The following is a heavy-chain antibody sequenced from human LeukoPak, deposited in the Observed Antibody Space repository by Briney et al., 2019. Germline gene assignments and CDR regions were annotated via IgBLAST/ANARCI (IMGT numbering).Heavy chain of an antibody. Sequence: ASVKVSCKASGYTFTSYGISWVRQAPGQGLEWMGWVNPASGGTNYAQKFQGRVTVTRDTSIATAYMELNELTSDDTAVYYCAGQKDPRPIDYWGQGTLVTVSS. J-gene: IGHJ4*02. CDR1: GYTFTSYG. CDR2: VNPASGGT. V-gene: IGHV1-2*02. CDR3: AGQKDPRPIDY.